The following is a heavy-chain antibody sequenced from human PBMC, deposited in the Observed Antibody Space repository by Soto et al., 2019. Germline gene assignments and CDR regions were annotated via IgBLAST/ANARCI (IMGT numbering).Heavy chain of an antibody. CDR1: GGSISSSNW. CDR3: ARMGYCISTSCYARNAYYYYGMDV. D-gene: IGHD2-2*01. V-gene: IGHV4-4*02. J-gene: IGHJ6*02. CDR2: IYHSGST. Sequence: PSETLSLTCAVSGGSISSSNWWSWVRQPPGKGLEWIGEIYHSGSTNYNPSLKSRVTISVDKSKNQFSLKLSSVTAADTAVYYCARMGYCISTSCYARNAYYYYGMDVWGQGTTVTVSS.